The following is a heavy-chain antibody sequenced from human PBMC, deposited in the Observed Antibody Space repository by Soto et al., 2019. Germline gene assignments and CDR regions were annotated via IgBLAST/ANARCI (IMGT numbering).Heavy chain of an antibody. CDR1: GGTFSSYA. CDR3: AREPNGYCSSTSCEGGYWFDP. J-gene: IGHJ5*02. CDR2: IIPVFGTA. Sequence: ASVKVSCKASGGTFSSYAISWVRQAPGQGLEWMGGIIPVFGTANYAQKFQGRVTITADESTSTAYMELSSLRSEDTAVYYCAREPNGYCSSTSCEGGYWFDPWGQGTLHNISS. D-gene: IGHD2-2*01. V-gene: IGHV1-69*13.